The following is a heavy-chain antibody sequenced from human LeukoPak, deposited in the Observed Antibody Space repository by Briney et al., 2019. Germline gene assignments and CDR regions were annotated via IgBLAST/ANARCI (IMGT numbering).Heavy chain of an antibody. CDR1: GFTFSSYG. Sequence: GRSLRLSCAASGFTFSSYGMHWVRQAPGKGLEWVAVIWFDGSNNYYADSVKGRFTISRDNSKNTLSLQMNSLKVEDTAAYYCTREAGTTPFDYWGQGIQVTVSS. V-gene: IGHV3-33*01. CDR3: TREAGTTPFDY. J-gene: IGHJ4*02. D-gene: IGHD1-1*01. CDR2: IWFDGSNN.